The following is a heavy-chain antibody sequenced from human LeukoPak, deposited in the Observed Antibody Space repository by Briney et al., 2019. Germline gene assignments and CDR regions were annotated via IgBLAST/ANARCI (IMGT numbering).Heavy chain of an antibody. V-gene: IGHV3-23*01. Sequence: GGSLRLSCAASEFTFSSYAMSWVRQAPGKGLEWVSAISGSGGSTYYADSVKGRFTISRDNSKNTLYLQMNSLRAEDTAVYYCAKDGRIAVAGTDQELDYWGQGTLVTVSS. CDR2: ISGSGGST. CDR1: EFTFSSYA. CDR3: AKDGRIAVAGTDQELDY. D-gene: IGHD6-19*01. J-gene: IGHJ4*02.